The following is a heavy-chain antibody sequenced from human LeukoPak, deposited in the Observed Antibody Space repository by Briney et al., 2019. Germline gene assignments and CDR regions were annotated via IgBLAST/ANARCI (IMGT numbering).Heavy chain of an antibody. J-gene: IGHJ4*02. CDR2: IYYSGST. CDR3: ARHETSSSWASSFDY. Sequence: PSETLSLTCTVSSGSISSYYWSWIRQPPGKGLEWIGYIYYSGSTNYNPSLKSRVTISVDTSKDQFSLKLRSVTAADTAVYYCARHETSSSWASSFDYWGQGTLVTVSP. CDR1: SGSISSYY. V-gene: IGHV4-59*08. D-gene: IGHD6-13*01.